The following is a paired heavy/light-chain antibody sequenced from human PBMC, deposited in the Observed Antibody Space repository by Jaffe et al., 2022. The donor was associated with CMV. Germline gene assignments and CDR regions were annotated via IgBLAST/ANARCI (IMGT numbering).Light chain of an antibody. CDR1: QSVSRN. V-gene: IGKV3-11*01. J-gene: IGKJ2*01. CDR3: QQRSNWPRMYT. Sequence: EIVLTQSPATLSLSPGERATLSCRASQSVSRNLAWYQQKVGQAPRLLIYDASTRATGIPARFSGSGSGTDFTLTISSLEAEDFAVYYCQQRSNWPRMYTFGQGTKLEIK. CDR2: DAS.
Heavy chain of an antibody. V-gene: IGHV3-23*01. D-gene: IGHD3-10*01. CDR1: GFTFSNYG. CDR2: ITGSGDDT. Sequence: DVQLLESGGGLVQPGGSLRISCVVSGFTFSNYGMNWVRQAPGKGLEWVSLITGSGDDTDYADSVKGRFTVSRDNSKNTLYLQMNSLRAEDTAMYYCAKKLGQPGTQYYFDHWGQGTLVTVSS. CDR3: AKKLGQPGTQYYFDH. J-gene: IGHJ4*02.